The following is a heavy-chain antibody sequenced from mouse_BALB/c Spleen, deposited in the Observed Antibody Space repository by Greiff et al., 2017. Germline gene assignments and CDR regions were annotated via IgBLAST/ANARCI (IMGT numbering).Heavy chain of an antibody. CDR2: IYPGDGST. CDR1: GFTFTSYY. Sequence: QVQLQQSGPELVKPGASVKMSCKASGFTFTSYYIHWVKQRPGQGLEWIGWIYPGDGSTKYNEKFKGKTTLTADKSSSTDYMLLSSLTSEDSAIFFCARAKLFDYWGQGTTLTVSS. J-gene: IGHJ2*01. CDR3: ARAKLFDY. D-gene: IGHD1-2*01. V-gene: IGHV1S56*01.